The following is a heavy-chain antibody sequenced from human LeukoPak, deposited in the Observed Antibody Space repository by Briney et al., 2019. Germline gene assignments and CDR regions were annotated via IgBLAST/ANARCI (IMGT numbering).Heavy chain of an antibody. CDR1: GGTFSSYA. CDR2: IIPILGIA. V-gene: IGHV1-69*04. J-gene: IGHJ4*02. CDR3: ASPLDSSGYKRWFDY. Sequence: ASVKVSCKASGGTFSSYAISWVRQARGQGLEWMGRIIPILGIANYAQKFQGRVTITADKSTSTAYMELSSLRSEDTAVYYCASPLDSSGYKRWFDYWGQGTLVTVSS. D-gene: IGHD3-22*01.